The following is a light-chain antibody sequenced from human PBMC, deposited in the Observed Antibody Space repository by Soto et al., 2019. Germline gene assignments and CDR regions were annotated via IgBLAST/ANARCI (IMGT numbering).Light chain of an antibody. J-gene: IGLJ2*01. Sequence: NFMLTQPHSVSESPGKTVTISCTRSSGSIASNYVHWYQQRPGSSPTTVIYEDNQRPSGVPDRFSGSIDSSSNSASLIISGLKTEDEAAYYCQSYDFTNVLFGGGTKLTVL. CDR2: EDN. CDR3: QSYDFTNVL. V-gene: IGLV6-57*01. CDR1: SGSIASNY.